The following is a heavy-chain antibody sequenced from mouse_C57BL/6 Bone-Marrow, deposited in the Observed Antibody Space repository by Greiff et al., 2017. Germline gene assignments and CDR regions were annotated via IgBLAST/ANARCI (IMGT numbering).Heavy chain of an antibody. Sequence: VQLQQSGPELVKPGASVKISCKASGYSFTDYNMNWVKQSTGKSLEWIGVIYPNYGTTSYNQKFKGKATLTVDQSSSTAYMQLNSLTSEDSAVYYCARYSNYGGYAMDYWGQGTSVTVSS. J-gene: IGHJ4*01. CDR3: ARYSNYGGYAMDY. CDR1: GYSFTDYN. CDR2: IYPNYGTT. V-gene: IGHV1-39*01. D-gene: IGHD2-5*01.